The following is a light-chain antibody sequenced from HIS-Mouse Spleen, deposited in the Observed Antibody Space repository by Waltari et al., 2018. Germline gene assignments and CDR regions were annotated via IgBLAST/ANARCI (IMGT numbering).Light chain of an antibody. CDR3: CSYAGSSTVV. Sequence: QSALTQPASVSGSPGQSVPISCTGTSSDVGRYHLVSWYQHHPGNAPKLMIYEGSKRPSGVSNRFSGSKSGNTASLTISGLQAEDEADYYCCSYAGSSTVVFGGGTKLTVL. V-gene: IGLV2-23*01. CDR1: SSDVGRYHL. CDR2: EGS. J-gene: IGLJ2*01.